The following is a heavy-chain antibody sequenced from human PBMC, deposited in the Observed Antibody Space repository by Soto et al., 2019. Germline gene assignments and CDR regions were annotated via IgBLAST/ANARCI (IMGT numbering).Heavy chain of an antibody. Sequence: QVQLQESGPGLVKPSGTLSLTCAVSGGSISSSNWWRWVGQPPGKGLEGIGEIYHSVSTNYNPSLKRRVTISVDKSKNHFSLKLSSVTAADTAVYYCARGPEGTRSSWQQDWYFDLWGRGTLVTVSS. CDR2: IYHSVST. J-gene: IGHJ2*01. V-gene: IGHV4-4*02. CDR3: ARGPEGTRSSWQQDWYFDL. D-gene: IGHD6-13*01. CDR1: GGSISSSNW.